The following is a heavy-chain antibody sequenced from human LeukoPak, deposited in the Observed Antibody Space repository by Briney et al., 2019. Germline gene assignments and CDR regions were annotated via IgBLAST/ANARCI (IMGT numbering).Heavy chain of an antibody. J-gene: IGHJ4*02. CDR3: ARSRCSGGSCYSSRYFDY. V-gene: IGHV1-18*01. D-gene: IGHD2-15*01. CDR1: GYTFTSYG. CDR2: ISAYNGNT. Sequence: HWASVKVSCKASGYTFTSYGISWVRQAPGQGLEWMGWISAYNGNTNYAQKLQGRVTMTTDTSTSTAYMELRSLRSDDTAVYYCARSRCSGGSCYSSRYFDYWGQGTLVTVSS.